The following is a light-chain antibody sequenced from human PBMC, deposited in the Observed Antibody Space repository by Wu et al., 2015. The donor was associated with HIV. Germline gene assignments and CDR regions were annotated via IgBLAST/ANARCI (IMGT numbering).Light chain of an antibody. J-gene: IGKJ1*01. Sequence: DIQMTQSPSTLSASVGDRVTITCRASQSISSWLAWYQQKPGKAPKVLIYKASSLERGVPSRFSGSGSGTEFTLTISSLQPDDFATYYCQQYNSYPWTFGQGTKVEIK. CDR2: KAS. CDR3: QQYNSYPWT. V-gene: IGKV1-5*03. CDR1: QSISSW.